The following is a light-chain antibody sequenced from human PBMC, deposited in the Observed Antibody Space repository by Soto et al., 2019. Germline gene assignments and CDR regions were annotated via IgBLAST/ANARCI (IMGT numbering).Light chain of an antibody. V-gene: IGKV1-5*03. Sequence: IQMTQSPATLSGSLGDRVTITCGARQTISSWLAWYQQKPGKAPKLLIYKASTLKSGVPARFSGSGSGTEFTLTISSLPSEDCAIYYCQQYHTSPITFGGGTKVDIK. CDR1: QTISSW. J-gene: IGKJ4*01. CDR2: KAS. CDR3: QQYHTSPIT.